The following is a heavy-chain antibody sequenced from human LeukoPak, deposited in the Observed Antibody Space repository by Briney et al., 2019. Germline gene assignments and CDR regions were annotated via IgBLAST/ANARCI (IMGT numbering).Heavy chain of an antibody. Sequence: GGSLRLSCAASGFTFDSYAMHWVRQAPGKGLEWVSLISGDGGSTYYADSVKGRFTISRDNSKNSLYLQMNSLRTEDTALYYCAKDNYRSRIVVVPAAMDYWGQGTLVTVSS. J-gene: IGHJ4*02. D-gene: IGHD2-2*01. V-gene: IGHV3-43*02. CDR3: AKDNYRSRIVVVPAAMDY. CDR1: GFTFDSYA. CDR2: ISGDGGST.